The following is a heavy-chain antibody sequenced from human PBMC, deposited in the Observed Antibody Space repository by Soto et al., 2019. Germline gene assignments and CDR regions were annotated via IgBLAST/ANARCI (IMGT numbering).Heavy chain of an antibody. CDR3: ARPPHGMDV. CDR1: GFTFSSYA. Sequence: PGGSLRLSCVASGFTFSSYAMSWVRQAPGQRLEWVATFSGGRDTTWHADSVKGRFTVSRDSSKNTLSLQMNSLRVGDTAVYYCARPPHGMDVWGQGTTVTVSS. V-gene: IGHV3-23*01. J-gene: IGHJ6*02. CDR2: FSGGRDTT.